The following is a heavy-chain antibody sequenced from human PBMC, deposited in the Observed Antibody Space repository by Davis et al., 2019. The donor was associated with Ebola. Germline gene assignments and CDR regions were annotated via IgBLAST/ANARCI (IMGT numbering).Heavy chain of an antibody. D-gene: IGHD3-10*01. J-gene: IGHJ5*02. Sequence: SETLSLTCAVYGGSFSGYYWSWIPQPPGKGVEGSGEIKHSGSTNYKPSLKSRVTISVDTSKNQFSLKLSSVTAADTAVYYCARGPVVQGVNPWGQGTLVTVSS. CDR2: IKHSGST. V-gene: IGHV4-34*01. CDR1: GGSFSGYY. CDR3: ARGPVVQGVNP.